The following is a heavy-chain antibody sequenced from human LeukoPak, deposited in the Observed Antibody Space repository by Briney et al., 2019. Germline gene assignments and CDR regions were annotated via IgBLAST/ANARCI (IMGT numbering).Heavy chain of an antibody. J-gene: IGHJ3*02. V-gene: IGHV4-34*01. D-gene: IGHD3-22*01. CDR2: INHSGST. CDR1: GGSFSGYY. CDR3: ARLVRYYDSSGYYQLHPNDAFDI. Sequence: KSSETLSLTCAVYGGSFSGYYWSWIRQPPGKGLEWIGEINHSGSTNYNPSLKSRVTISVDTSKNQFSLKLSSVTAADTAVYYCARLVRYYDSSGYYQLHPNDAFDIWGQGTMVTVSS.